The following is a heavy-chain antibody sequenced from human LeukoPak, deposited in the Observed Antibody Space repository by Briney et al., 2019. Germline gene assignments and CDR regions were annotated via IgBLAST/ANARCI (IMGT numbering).Heavy chain of an antibody. Sequence: SVKVSCKASGGTFSSYAISWVRQAPGQGLEWMGRIIPILGIANYAQKFQGRVTITADKSTSTAYMELSSLRSEDTAVYYCARERMAGTSVIDAFDIWGQGTMVTVSS. V-gene: IGHV1-69*04. CDR3: ARERMAGTSVIDAFDI. J-gene: IGHJ3*02. CDR2: IIPILGIA. D-gene: IGHD6-19*01. CDR1: GGTFSSYA.